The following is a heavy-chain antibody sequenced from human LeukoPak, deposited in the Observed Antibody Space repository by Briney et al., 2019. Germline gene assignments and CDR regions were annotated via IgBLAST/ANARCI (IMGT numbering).Heavy chain of an antibody. J-gene: IGHJ5*02. CDR1: GYTFTSYD. Sequence: ASVKVSCKTSGYTFTSYDINWVRQAPGQGLEWMAWMNPYSDNTGYLQKFRGRLTMTRDISIGTAYMELSSLGSEDTAVYYCARGGWGATAPRVNWFDPWGQGTLVTVSS. CDR2: MNPYSDNT. D-gene: IGHD1-26*01. CDR3: ARGGWGATAPRVNWFDP. V-gene: IGHV1-8*01.